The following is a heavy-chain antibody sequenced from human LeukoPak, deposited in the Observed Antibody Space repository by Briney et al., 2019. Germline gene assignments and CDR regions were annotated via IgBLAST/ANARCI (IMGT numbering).Heavy chain of an antibody. J-gene: IGHJ4*02. CDR3: ARDPSTLTPPLEGAFDY. Sequence: TGGSLRLSCAASGFTFSSYSMNWFRQAPGKGLECVSSISSSSSYIYYADSVKGRFTISRDNAKNSLYLQMNSLRAEDTAVYYCARDPSTLTPPLEGAFDYWGQGTLVTVSS. D-gene: IGHD4-17*01. CDR1: GFTFSSYS. CDR2: ISSSSSYI. V-gene: IGHV3-21*01.